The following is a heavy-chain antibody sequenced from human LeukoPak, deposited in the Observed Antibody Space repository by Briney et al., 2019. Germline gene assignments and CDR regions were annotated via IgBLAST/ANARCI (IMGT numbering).Heavy chain of an antibody. J-gene: IGHJ3*02. CDR1: GGTFSSYA. D-gene: IGHD5-12*01. CDR3: ARDTLPYSGYDSDDAFDI. Sequence: SVKVSCKASGGTFSSYAISWVRQAPGQGLEWMGRIIPILGIANYAQKFQGRVTITADESTSTAYMELSSLRSEDTAVYYCARDTLPYSGYDSDDAFDIWGQGTMVTVSS. CDR2: IIPILGIA. V-gene: IGHV1-69*04.